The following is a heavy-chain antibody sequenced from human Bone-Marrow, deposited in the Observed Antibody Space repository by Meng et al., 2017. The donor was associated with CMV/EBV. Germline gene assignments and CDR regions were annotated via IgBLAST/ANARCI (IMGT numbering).Heavy chain of an antibody. D-gene: IGHD5-12*01. Sequence: SGPTLVKPTQTLTLTCAFSGFSLNANGMRVNWIRQPPGKALEWLARIDWDDDKFYSASLKTRLAISKDTSRNQVVLTMTNMDPVDTGTDYCARSRLYSNFFDYWGLGTLVTISS. CDR2: IDWDDDK. V-gene: IGHV2-70D*14. J-gene: IGHJ4*02. CDR1: GFSLNANGMR. CDR3: ARSRLYSNFFDY.